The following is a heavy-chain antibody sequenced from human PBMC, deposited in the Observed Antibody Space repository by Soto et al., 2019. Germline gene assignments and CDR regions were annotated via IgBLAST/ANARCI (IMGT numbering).Heavy chain of an antibody. CDR3: ARGDYGTGGYPFPYFDY. CDR2: INPDSGAT. Sequence: HEHLVQSGAEVKRPGASLKVSCKASGYSFTGYYIHWVRQAPGQGLERMGWINPDSGATNYAQNFQGRVTMTSDTYISTASMDLTSLTSDDTAVYYCARGDYGTGGYPFPYFDYWGQGTLVIVSS. D-gene: IGHD2-8*02. J-gene: IGHJ4*02. CDR1: GYSFTGYY. V-gene: IGHV1-2*02.